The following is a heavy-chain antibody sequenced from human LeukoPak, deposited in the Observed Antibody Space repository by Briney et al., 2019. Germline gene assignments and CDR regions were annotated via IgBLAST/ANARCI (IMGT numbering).Heavy chain of an antibody. D-gene: IGHD3-22*01. CDR3: ARDRMGYYDSSGYCLFDY. CDR1: GYTFTSYG. CDR2: ISAYSGNT. V-gene: IGHV1-18*01. Sequence: ASVKVSCKASGYTFTSYGISWVRQAPGQGLEWMGWISAYSGNTNYAQKLQGRVTMTTDTSTSTAYMELRSLRSDDTAVYYCARDRMGYYDSSGYCLFDYWGQGTLVTVSS. J-gene: IGHJ4*02.